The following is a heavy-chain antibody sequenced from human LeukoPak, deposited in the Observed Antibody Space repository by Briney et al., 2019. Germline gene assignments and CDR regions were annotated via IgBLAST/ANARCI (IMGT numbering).Heavy chain of an antibody. CDR3: ARDSGSSWHFDY. D-gene: IGHD6-13*01. Sequence: PGGSLRLSCAASGFTVSSNYMSWVRQAPGKGLGWVSLIYSGGNTYYADSVKGRFTISRDNAKNSLYLQMNSLRAEDTAVYYCARDSGSSWHFDYWGQGTLVTVSS. J-gene: IGHJ4*02. V-gene: IGHV3-53*01. CDR1: GFTVSSNY. CDR2: IYSGGNT.